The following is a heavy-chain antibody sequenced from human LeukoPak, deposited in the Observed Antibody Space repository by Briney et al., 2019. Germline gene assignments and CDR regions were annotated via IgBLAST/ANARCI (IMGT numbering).Heavy chain of an antibody. Sequence: ASVKVSCKASGYTFTGYYMHWVRQVPGLGLEWMGWINPNSGGTNYAQKFQGRVTMTRDTSIRTAYMELSRLRSDDTAVYYCARDAIVRDYSYSDYWGQGALVTVSS. CDR3: ARDAIVRDYSYSDY. CDR2: INPNSGGT. D-gene: IGHD4-11*01. CDR1: GYTFTGYY. V-gene: IGHV1-2*02. J-gene: IGHJ4*02.